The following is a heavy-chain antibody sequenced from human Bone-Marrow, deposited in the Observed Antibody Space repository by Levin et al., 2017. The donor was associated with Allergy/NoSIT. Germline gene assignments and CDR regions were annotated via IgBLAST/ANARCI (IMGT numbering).Heavy chain of an antibody. V-gene: IGHV3-11*01. CDR2: ISSSGSTI. D-gene: IGHD6-6*01. Sequence: GGSLRLSCAASGFTFSDYYMSWIRQAPGKGLEWVSYISSSGSTIYYADSVKGRFTISRDNAKNSLYLQMNSLRAEDTAVYYCARSPFEYDYYYGMDVWGQGTTVTVSS. J-gene: IGHJ6*02. CDR1: GFTFSDYY. CDR3: ARSPFEYDYYYGMDV.